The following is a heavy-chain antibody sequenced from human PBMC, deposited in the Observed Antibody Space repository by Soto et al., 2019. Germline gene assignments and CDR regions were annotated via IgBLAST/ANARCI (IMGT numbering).Heavy chain of an antibody. CDR1: GYTFANYA. D-gene: IGHD2-8*01. J-gene: IGHJ6*02. CDR3: VRGDSTDCSNGVCSFFYNHDMDV. V-gene: IGHV1-18*01. CDR2: VSGYNGNT. Sequence: QVQLVQSGAEVKKPGASVKVSCKASGYTFANYAISWVRQAPGQGLEWMGWVSGYNGNTKSVENFQGRVTMTTDTSTSTAYMELRSLRSDDTAVYYCVRGDSTDCSNGVCSFFYNHDMDVWGQGTTVTVSS.